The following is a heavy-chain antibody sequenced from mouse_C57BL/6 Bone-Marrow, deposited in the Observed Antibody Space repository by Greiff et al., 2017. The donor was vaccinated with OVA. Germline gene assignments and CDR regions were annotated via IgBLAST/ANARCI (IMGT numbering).Heavy chain of an antibody. J-gene: IGHJ3*01. D-gene: IGHD3-2*02. CDR2: INPYNGGT. CDR3: ARDSSGSPFAY. V-gene: IGHV1-19*01. CDR1: GYTFTDYY. Sequence: LVKPGASVKMSCKASGYTFTDYYMNWVKQSHGKSLEWIGVINPYNGGTSYNQKFKGKATLTVDKSSSTAYMELNSLTSEDSAVYYCARDSSGSPFAYWGQGTLVTVSA.